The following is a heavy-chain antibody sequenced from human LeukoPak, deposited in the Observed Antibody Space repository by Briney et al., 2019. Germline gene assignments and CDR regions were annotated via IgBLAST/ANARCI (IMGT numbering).Heavy chain of an antibody. CDR2: ISSDGDAT. D-gene: IGHD2-2*02. Sequence: GGSLRLSCAASGFTFNSYAMQWVRQAPGGGLEYVSGISSDGDATYYANSVKERFIISRDNSRNMLYLQMGSLRAEDMAVYYCARADCSSSSCYTVAYWGQGTLVTVSS. CDR1: GFTFNSYA. CDR3: ARADCSSSSCYTVAY. J-gene: IGHJ4*02. V-gene: IGHV3-64*01.